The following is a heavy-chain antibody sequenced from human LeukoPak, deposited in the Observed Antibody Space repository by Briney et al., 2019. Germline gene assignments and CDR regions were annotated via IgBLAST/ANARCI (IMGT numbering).Heavy chain of an antibody. V-gene: IGHV1-2*02. CDR3: ARDLSSYGDYVDWFDP. CDR2: INPNSGGT. J-gene: IGHJ5*02. Sequence: ASVTVSCKASGYTFTGYYVHWVRQAPGQGLECMGWINPNSGGTNYAQKFQGRVTMTRDTSISTAYMELSRLRSDDTAVYYCARDLSSYGDYVDWFDPWGQGTLVTVSS. CDR1: GYTFTGYY. D-gene: IGHD4-17*01.